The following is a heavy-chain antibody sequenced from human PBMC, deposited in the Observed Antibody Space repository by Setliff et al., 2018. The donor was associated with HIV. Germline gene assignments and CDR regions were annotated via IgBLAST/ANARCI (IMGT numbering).Heavy chain of an antibody. V-gene: IGHV3-30*02. J-gene: IGHJ4*02. CDR3: AKDKIPSHASAWYGNYYFDY. CDR1: GFTFSNYD. Sequence: PGGSLRLSCAASGFTFSNYDMHWVRQAPGKGLEWVAFIRNDGSNKYYAHSVEGRFTISRDNSKNTLFLQINSLRPEDTAVYYCAKDKIPSHASAWYGNYYFDYWGQGTLVTVSS. D-gene: IGHD6-19*01. CDR2: IRNDGSNK.